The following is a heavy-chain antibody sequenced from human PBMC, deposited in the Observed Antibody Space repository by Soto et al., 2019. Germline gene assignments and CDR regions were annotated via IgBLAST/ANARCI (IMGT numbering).Heavy chain of an antibody. CDR3: ARDQPHSNWNKFYTNNWFDP. CDR2: INAGNHHT. CDR1: GYPVTRYA. J-gene: IGHJ5*02. D-gene: IGHD3-16*01. V-gene: IGHV1-3*01. Sequence: QVQLVKSGAEVRKPGASVKVSCQASGYPVTRYAIHWLRKAPGQRLEWMGCINAGNHHTKYSQKFQGRVSITTDTSASTVFMDLSSLTYEDKAVYYCARDQPHSNWNKFYTNNWFDPCGQGTLVNVS.